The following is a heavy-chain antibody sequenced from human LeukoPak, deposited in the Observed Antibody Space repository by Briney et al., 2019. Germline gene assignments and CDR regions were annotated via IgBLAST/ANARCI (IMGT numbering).Heavy chain of an antibody. Sequence: PGRSLRLSCAVSGFNFDDYAMHWVRQAPGRGLEWVSGINWKTGNGIYADSVKGRFTISRDNAKNSLYLQMSSLRAEDTASYYCTRRAARWQFDLWGRGTLLTVSS. D-gene: IGHD5-24*01. J-gene: IGHJ2*01. CDR1: GFNFDDYA. V-gene: IGHV3-9*01. CDR3: TRRAARWQFDL. CDR2: INWKTGNG.